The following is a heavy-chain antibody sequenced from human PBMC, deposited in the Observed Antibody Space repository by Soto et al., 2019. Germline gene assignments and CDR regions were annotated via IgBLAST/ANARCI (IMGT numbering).Heavy chain of an antibody. CDR2: ISAYNGNT. Sequence: QVQLVQSGAEVKKPGASVKVSCKASGYTFTSYGISWVRQAPGQGLEWMGWISAYNGNTNYAQKLQGRVTMTTDTSTSTAYRELRSLRSDDTALYYCAGDSGYSSCWGRPQFDYVGQGTLVTVSS. D-gene: IGHD6-13*01. V-gene: IGHV1-18*01. CDR1: GYTFTSYG. J-gene: IGHJ4*02. CDR3: AGDSGYSSCWGRPQFDY.